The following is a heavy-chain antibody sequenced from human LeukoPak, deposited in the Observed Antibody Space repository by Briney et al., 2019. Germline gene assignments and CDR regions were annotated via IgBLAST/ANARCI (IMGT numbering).Heavy chain of an antibody. CDR3: ARGAYSKTDP. J-gene: IGHJ5*02. CDR1: GFTFSDYY. V-gene: IGHV3-11*04. D-gene: IGHD4-11*01. Sequence: GGSLRLSCAASGFTFSDYYMSWIRQAPGKGLEWVSYITNSVSTIYYADSVKGRFTISRDNAKNSLYLQMNSLRDEDTAVYYCARGAYSKTDPWGQGTLVTVSS. CDR2: ITNSVSTI.